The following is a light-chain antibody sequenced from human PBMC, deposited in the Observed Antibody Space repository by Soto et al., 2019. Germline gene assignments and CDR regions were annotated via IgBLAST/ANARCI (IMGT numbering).Light chain of an antibody. CDR3: QQYGRSPTT. V-gene: IGKV3-20*01. CDR2: DAS. J-gene: IGKJ1*01. CDR1: ESVRSSY. Sequence: EIGLTLSPGTLSLSPGERATLSCRASESVRSSYLAWHQQKPGQAPRLVIYDASMRATGIPDRFSGSGSGTDFTLTISRLEPEDSAVYYCQQYGRSPTTFGQGTKVDIK.